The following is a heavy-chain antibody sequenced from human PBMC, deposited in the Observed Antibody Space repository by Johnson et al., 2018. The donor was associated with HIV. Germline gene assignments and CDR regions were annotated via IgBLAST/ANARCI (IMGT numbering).Heavy chain of an antibody. Sequence: VQLVESGGVVVQPGGSLRLSCAASGFTFDDYAMHWVRQAPGKGLEWVGRIRGRANTYATAYAASLKGSFTISRDNSKNTLYVQMISLRPEDTALYYCAKDLVVINVRYAFHIWGQGTMVTVS. CDR1: GFTFDDYA. CDR3: AKDLVVINVRYAFHI. J-gene: IGHJ3*02. CDR2: IRGRANTYAT. V-gene: IGHV3-73*01. D-gene: IGHD3-22*01.